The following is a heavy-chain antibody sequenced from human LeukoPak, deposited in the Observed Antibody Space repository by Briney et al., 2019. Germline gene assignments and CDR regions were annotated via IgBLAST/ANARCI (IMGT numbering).Heavy chain of an antibody. CDR3: ARDYDSSGYFDY. Sequence: PGRSLRLSCAASGFTLSSYGIHWVRQAPGKGLERVTFIGYDGRNKYYADSVKGRFTISRDNSKNTLYLQMNSLRAEDTAVYYCARDYDSSGYFDYWGQGTLVTVSS. CDR2: IGYDGRNK. V-gene: IGHV3-33*08. CDR1: GFTLSSYG. J-gene: IGHJ4*02. D-gene: IGHD3-22*01.